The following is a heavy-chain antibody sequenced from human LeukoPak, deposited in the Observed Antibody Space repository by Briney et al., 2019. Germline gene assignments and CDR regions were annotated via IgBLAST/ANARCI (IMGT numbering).Heavy chain of an antibody. CDR1: GFTFSDSY. CDR3: ARAASGYHS. Sequence: GGSLRLSCAASGFTFSDSYMSWIRQAPGKRLEWVSYINGGGDSINYADSVKGRFTISRDNVKNSLYLQMNNLRADDTAVYFCARAASGYHSWGQGTLVTVSS. J-gene: IGHJ4*02. D-gene: IGHD5-12*01. V-gene: IGHV3-11*01. CDR2: INGGGDSI.